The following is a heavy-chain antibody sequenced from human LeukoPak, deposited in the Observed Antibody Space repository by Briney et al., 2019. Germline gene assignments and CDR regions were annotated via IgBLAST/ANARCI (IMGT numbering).Heavy chain of an antibody. V-gene: IGHV1-2*02. D-gene: IGHD3-3*01. CDR3: ARDPDITIFGVVKGGFDY. CDR1: GYTFTSYG. CDR2: INPNSGGT. J-gene: IGHJ4*02. Sequence: ASVKVSCKASGYTFTSYGISWVRQAPGQGLEWMGWINPNSGGTNYAQKFQGRVTMTRDTSISTAYMELSRLRSDDTAVSYCARDPDITIFGVVKGGFDYWGQGTLVTVSS.